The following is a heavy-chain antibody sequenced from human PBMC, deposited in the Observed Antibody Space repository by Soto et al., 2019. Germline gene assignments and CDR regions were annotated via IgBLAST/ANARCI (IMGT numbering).Heavy chain of an antibody. CDR3: ARGLTMGEVPSHFRH. D-gene: IGHD3-16*01. Sequence: SETLSLTCTVSGGSVSSGNYYWSWIRQPPGKGLEWIGYAHDSGVTNYNPSLKSRVTSTVDTSRNQFSLKLNSVTAADTAVYYCARGLTMGEVPSHFRHWGQGTLVTVSS. CDR1: GGSVSSGNYY. J-gene: IGHJ1*01. CDR2: AHDSGVT. V-gene: IGHV4-61*01.